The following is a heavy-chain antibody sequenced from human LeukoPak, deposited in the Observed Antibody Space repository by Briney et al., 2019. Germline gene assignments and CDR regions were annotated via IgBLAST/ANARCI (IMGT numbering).Heavy chain of an antibody. V-gene: IGHV4-59*01. Sequence: PSETLSLTCTVSGGSISSYYWSWIRQPPGKGLEWIGYIYYSGSTNYNPSLKSRVPISVDTSKNQFSLKLSSVTAADTAVYYCARGRNVWFGELSRGGLVDYWGQGTLVIVSS. D-gene: IGHD3-10*01. CDR3: ARGRNVWFGELSRGGLVDY. CDR2: IYYSGST. J-gene: IGHJ4*02. CDR1: GGSISSYY.